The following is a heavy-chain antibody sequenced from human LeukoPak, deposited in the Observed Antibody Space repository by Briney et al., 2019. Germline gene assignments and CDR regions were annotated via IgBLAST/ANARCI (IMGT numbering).Heavy chain of an antibody. D-gene: IGHD6-19*01. CDR1: GGTFSSYA. V-gene: IGHV1-69*04. CDR3: ARDFSPQQWPVFDY. Sequence: SVKVSCKASGGTFSSYAISWVRQAPGQGLEWMGRIIPILGIANYAQKFQGRVTITADKSTSTAYMELSSLRSEDTAVYYCARDFSPQQWPVFDYWGQGTLVTVSS. J-gene: IGHJ4*02. CDR2: IIPILGIA.